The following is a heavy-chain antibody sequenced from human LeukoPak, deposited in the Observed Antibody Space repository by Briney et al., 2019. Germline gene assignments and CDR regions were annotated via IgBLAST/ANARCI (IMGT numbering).Heavy chain of an antibody. CDR1: GFSFSDHY. J-gene: IGHJ4*02. CDR2: ISGRSNAI. V-gene: IGHV3-11*04. D-gene: IGHD2/OR15-2a*01. Sequence: GGSLRLSCAASGFSFSDHYMSWIRQAPGRGLEWVSYISGRSNAIYYADSVKGRFTISRDNAKNSLYLQINSLRAEDTAVYYCTTSLSTLGSFDYWGQGTLVTVSS. CDR3: TTSLSTLGSFDY.